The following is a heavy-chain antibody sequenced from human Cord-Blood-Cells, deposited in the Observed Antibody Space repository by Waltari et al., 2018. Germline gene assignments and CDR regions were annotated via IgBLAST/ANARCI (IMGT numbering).Heavy chain of an antibody. CDR3: ARVGLAEENYFDY. D-gene: IGHD6-25*01. CDR1: GATFSTEA. CDR2: IIPIVGTA. V-gene: IGHV1-69*06. J-gene: IGHJ4*02. Sequence: QVLLVQSGAVVKKRGSPVKLPGKPSGATFSTEAISRVRQAPGRGLEWMGGIIPIVGTANYAQKFQGRFTITADKSTSTAYMEMSSLRSEDTAVYYCARVGLAEENYFDYWGQGTLVTVSS.